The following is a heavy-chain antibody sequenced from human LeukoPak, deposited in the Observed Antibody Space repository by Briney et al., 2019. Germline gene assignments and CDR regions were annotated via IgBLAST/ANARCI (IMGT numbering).Heavy chain of an antibody. CDR3: AKDPNPAGQYYYDSPLDY. CDR1: GFSFSGHW. D-gene: IGHD3-22*01. V-gene: IGHV3-74*01. CDR2: ISPTGSTT. Sequence: GGSLRLSCTASGFSFSGHWMHWARQLPGKGLVWVSRISPTGSTTSYADSVKGRFTVSRDNSKNTLYLQMNSLRAEDTAVYYCAKDPNPAGQYYYDSPLDYWGQGTLVTVSS. J-gene: IGHJ4*02.